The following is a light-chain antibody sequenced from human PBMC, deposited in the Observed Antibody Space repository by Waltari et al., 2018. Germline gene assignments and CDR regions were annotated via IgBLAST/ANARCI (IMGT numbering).Light chain of an antibody. J-gene: IGKJ2*01. CDR2: KAS. CDR1: QSISTW. CDR3: QHSDT. Sequence: DIHLTQSPPTLSASVGYRVTMTCRASQSISTWLAWYQQKPGNPPKLLIYKASTLQSGVPSRFSGSGSGTEFTLTISSLQSDDFATYYCQHSDTFGQGTKVDIK. V-gene: IGKV1-5*03.